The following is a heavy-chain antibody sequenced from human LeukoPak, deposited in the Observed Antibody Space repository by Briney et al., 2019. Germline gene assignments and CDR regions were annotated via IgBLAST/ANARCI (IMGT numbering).Heavy chain of an antibody. D-gene: IGHD1-26*01. Sequence: PGGSLRLSCVASGFTFKNYVMNWVRQAPGQGLGLLATIYASGVSISYADSVKGRFTISRDNSNNTLYLQMNSLRAEDTAMYYCAKDLGWELPAEAYWGQGILVTVSS. CDR2: IYASGVSI. V-gene: IGHV3-23*01. CDR3: AKDLGWELPAEAY. J-gene: IGHJ4*02. CDR1: GFTFKNYV.